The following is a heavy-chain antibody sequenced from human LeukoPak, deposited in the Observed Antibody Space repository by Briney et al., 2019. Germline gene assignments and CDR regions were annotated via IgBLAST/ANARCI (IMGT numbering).Heavy chain of an antibody. CDR2: VSSDDDNK. D-gene: IGHD3/OR15-3a*01. J-gene: IGHJ4*02. V-gene: IGHV3-30-3*01. Sequence: PGRSLRLSCAASGFTFSSYAMHWVRQAPGKGLEWVAVVSSDDDNKYYADSVKDRFTISRDNSQNTLYLQLNSLRAEDTAVYYCARDWTLNSWGQGTLVTVSS. CDR1: GFTFSSYA. CDR3: ARDWTLNS.